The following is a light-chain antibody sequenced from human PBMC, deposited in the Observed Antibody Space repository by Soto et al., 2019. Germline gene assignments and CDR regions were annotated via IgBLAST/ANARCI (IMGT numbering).Light chain of an antibody. J-gene: IGKJ1*01. V-gene: IGKV3-20*01. CDR2: AAS. Sequence: EIVLTQSPDTLSLSPGDSATLSCRASQSFRSSYLAWYQLTPGQTPRLLIYAASSRATGIPDRFSGSGSGTDFSLTISRLVAEDFAVYYCQQYGSSPRTFGQGTKVDIK. CDR3: QQYGSSPRT. CDR1: QSFRSSY.